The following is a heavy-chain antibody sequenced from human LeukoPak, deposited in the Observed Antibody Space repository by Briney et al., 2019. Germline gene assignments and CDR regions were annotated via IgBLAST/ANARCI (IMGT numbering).Heavy chain of an antibody. CDR2: IIPIFGTA. CDR3: ARGGSYKQFDP. CDR1: GGTFSSYA. D-gene: IGHD1-26*01. J-gene: IGHJ5*02. V-gene: IGHV1-69*13. Sequence: SVKVSCKASGGTFSSYAISWVRQAPGQGLEWMGGIIPIFGTANYAQKFQGSVTITADESTSTTYMELSSLRSEDTAVYYCARGGSYKQFDPWGQGTLVTVSS.